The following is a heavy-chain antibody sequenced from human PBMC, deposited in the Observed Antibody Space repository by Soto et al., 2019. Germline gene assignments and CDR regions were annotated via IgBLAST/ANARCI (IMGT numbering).Heavy chain of an antibody. Sequence: ASVKVSCKASGYSFTSYGISWVRQAPGQGLEWMGWISAYNGNTNYAQKLQGRVTMTTDTSTSTAYMELRSLRSDDTAVYYCARIDYGDYGVRYYGMDVWGQGTTVTAP. J-gene: IGHJ6*02. V-gene: IGHV1-18*01. CDR2: ISAYNGNT. CDR3: ARIDYGDYGVRYYGMDV. D-gene: IGHD4-17*01. CDR1: GYSFTSYG.